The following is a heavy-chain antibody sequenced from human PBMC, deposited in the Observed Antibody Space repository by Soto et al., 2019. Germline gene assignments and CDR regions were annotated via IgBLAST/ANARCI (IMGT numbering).Heavy chain of an antibody. J-gene: IGHJ3*02. D-gene: IGHD1-1*01. V-gene: IGHV4-30-2*03. Sequence: RWISQTQGKGLEWIGYIYYSGSTYYNPSLKSRVTISVDTSKNQFSLKLSSVTAADTAVYYCARHEARNWNAFPNDAFDIWGQGTMLTVSS. CDR2: IYYSGST. CDR3: ARHEARNWNAFPNDAFDI.